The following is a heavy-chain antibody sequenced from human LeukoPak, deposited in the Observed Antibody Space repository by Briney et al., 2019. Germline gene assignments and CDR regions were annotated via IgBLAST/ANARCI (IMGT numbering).Heavy chain of an antibody. V-gene: IGHV3-74*01. D-gene: IGHD5-18*01. CDR3: IRDQGGYLGWYPHY. CDR1: GFTFSNYW. CDR2: INTDGRNT. Sequence: GGALSLSCAASGFTFSNYWMHWVRQARGKGLVWGARINTDGRNTNYADSVKARFHVSRDNAKNTVSLQMNSLRDEDTAVYYCIRDQGGYLGWYPHYWGQGTLVTVSS. J-gene: IGHJ4*02.